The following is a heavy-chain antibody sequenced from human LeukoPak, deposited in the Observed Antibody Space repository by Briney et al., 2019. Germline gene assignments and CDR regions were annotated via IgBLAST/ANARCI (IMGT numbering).Heavy chain of an antibody. Sequence: GGSLRLSCAASGFTFSNYWMHWVRQAPGKELVWVSHINSDASTTTYADFVKGRFTISRDNAKNTLYLQMNSLGAEDTAGYYCARDYDYPWGSYRYDAFDVWGQGTVVTVSS. J-gene: IGHJ3*01. CDR2: INSDASTT. CDR1: GFTFSNYW. V-gene: IGHV3-74*01. D-gene: IGHD3-16*02. CDR3: ARDYDYPWGSYRYDAFDV.